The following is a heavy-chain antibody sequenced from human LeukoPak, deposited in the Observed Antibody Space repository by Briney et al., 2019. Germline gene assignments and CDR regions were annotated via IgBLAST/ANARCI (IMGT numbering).Heavy chain of an antibody. CDR1: ENTLNSYA. CDR2: IIPVSLTA. J-gene: IGHJ5*02. V-gene: IGHV1-69*06. CDR3: ATLKLTYCSGGSCYLS. D-gene: IGHD2-15*01. Sequence: SVKVSCKASENTLNSYAISWVRQAPGQGLEWMGGIIPVSLTADYAQNLQGRVTITANKSTSTAYMELSSLRSEDTAVYYCATLKLTYCSGGSCYLSWGQGTLVTVSS.